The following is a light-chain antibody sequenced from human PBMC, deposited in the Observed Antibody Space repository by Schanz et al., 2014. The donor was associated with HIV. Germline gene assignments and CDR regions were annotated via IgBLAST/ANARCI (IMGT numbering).Light chain of an antibody. Sequence: QSVLTQPPSASGNPGQRVTISCSGSTSNIGSNHVDWYQQLPGTAPRLLIQANNQRPSGVPDRFSGSKSGTSASLAISGLQSEDEADYYCATWDDALNAWVFGGGTKLTVL. CDR3: ATWDDALNAWV. CDR1: TSNIGSNH. CDR2: ANN. V-gene: IGLV1-44*01. J-gene: IGLJ3*02.